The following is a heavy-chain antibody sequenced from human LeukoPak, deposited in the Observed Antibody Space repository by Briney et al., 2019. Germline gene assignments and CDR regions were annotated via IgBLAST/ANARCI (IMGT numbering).Heavy chain of an antibody. J-gene: IGHJ4*02. D-gene: IGHD5-12*01. CDR3: ARAIVSLSESEGRWLRFPVFDY. CDR1: GYTFTGYY. CDR2: INPNSGGT. Sequence: ASVKVSCKASGYTFTGYYMHWVRQAPGQGLEWMGWINPNSGGTNYAQKFQGRVTMTRDTSISTAYMELSRLRSDDTAVYYCARAIVSLSESEGRWLRFPVFDYWGQGTLVTVSS. V-gene: IGHV1-2*02.